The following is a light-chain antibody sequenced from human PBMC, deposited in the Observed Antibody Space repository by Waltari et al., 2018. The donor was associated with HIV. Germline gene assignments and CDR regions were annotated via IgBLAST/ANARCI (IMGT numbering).Light chain of an antibody. CDR3: QAWDSSTAWV. CDR1: KSGDKY. Sequence: SYELTQPPSVSVSPGHTASITCSGDKSGDKYACWYQQKPGQSPVLVIYQDSKRPSVIPERFTGSNSGNTATLTISGTQAMDEADYYCQAWDSSTAWVFGGGTKLTVL. V-gene: IGLV3-1*01. CDR2: QDS. J-gene: IGLJ3*02.